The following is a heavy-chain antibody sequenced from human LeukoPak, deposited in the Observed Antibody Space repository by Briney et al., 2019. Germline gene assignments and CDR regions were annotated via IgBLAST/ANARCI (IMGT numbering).Heavy chain of an antibody. CDR3: ARGYSATYGRFDY. CDR1: GGSIGTYY. CDR2: ISYSGST. D-gene: IGHD1-26*01. V-gene: IGHV4-59*01. Sequence: SETLSLTCTVSGGSIGTYYWSWIRQPPGKGLEWIGYISYSGSTKCNPSLKSRVTISVDTSKKQFSLKVSAVTAADTAVYYCARGYSATYGRFDYWGQGTLVTVSS. J-gene: IGHJ4*02.